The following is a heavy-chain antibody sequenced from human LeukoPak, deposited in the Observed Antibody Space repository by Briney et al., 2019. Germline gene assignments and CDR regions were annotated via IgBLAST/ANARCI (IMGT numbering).Heavy chain of an antibody. Sequence: GGSLRLSCAASGFTVNSNYMSWVRQAPGKGLEWLSVIYDEGNTYYADSVRGRFTISRDISKNTLSLQMNSLRAEDTAVHYCARMIGYCTSIGCSPGIVSQKFDSWGQGTVVTVSS. CDR3: ARMIGYCTSIGCSPGIVSQKFDS. V-gene: IGHV3-53*01. J-gene: IGHJ5*01. D-gene: IGHD2-2*01. CDR2: IYDEGNT. CDR1: GFTVNSNY.